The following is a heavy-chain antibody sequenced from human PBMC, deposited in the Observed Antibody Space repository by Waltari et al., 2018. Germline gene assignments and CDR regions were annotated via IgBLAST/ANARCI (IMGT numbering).Heavy chain of an antibody. D-gene: IGHD2-2*01. V-gene: IGHV7-4-1*02. J-gene: IGHJ5*02. CDR3: TREVVPAATIVVNWFDP. Sequence: QVQLVQSGSELKKPGASVKISCKASGYIFTSYAINWVRQAPGQGLELMGWRITRTGNPTYAQGFTGRFVFSLDTSVSTAYLEINNLKAEDTAVYYCTREVVPAATIVVNWFDPWGQGTLVTVSS. CDR1: GYIFTSYA. CDR2: RITRTGNP.